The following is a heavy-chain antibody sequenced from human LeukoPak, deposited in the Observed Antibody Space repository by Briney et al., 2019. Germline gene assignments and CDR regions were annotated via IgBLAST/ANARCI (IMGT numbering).Heavy chain of an antibody. D-gene: IGHD3-10*01. CDR2: ISGDGGNT. V-gene: IGHV3-43*02. Sequence: GGSLRLSCAASGFTFDDFAMHWVRQAPGKGLEWVSLISGDGGNTYYADSVKGRFTISRDNSKESLYLQMNSLRTEDTAFYYCAKESSYYYASGSLGYWGQGTLVTVSS. CDR1: GFTFDDFA. CDR3: AKESSYYYASGSLGY. J-gene: IGHJ4*02.